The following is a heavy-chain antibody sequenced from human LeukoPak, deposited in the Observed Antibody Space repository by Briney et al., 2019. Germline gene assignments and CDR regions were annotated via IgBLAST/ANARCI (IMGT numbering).Heavy chain of an antibody. D-gene: IGHD3-10*02. Sequence: GGSLRLSCVASGFTVSNNYMSWVRQAPKKGLEWVSVIYSGGKTYYADSVKGRFTISRDNAKNSLYLQMNSLRAEDTAVYYCAELGITMIGGVWGKGTTVTISS. V-gene: IGHV3-66*01. CDR2: IYSGGKT. CDR1: GFTVSNNY. J-gene: IGHJ6*04. CDR3: AELGITMIGGV.